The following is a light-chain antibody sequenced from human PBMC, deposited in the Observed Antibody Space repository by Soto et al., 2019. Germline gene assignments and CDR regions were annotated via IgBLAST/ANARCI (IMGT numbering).Light chain of an antibody. CDR1: IGDVGGFNY. V-gene: IGLV2-11*01. CDR2: DVS. J-gene: IGLJ2*01. Sequence: QSALAQPPSVSGSPGQSVTISCTGTIGDVGGFNYVSWYQQHPDMAPKLFITDVSAPASGVPNRCSDSKSGTSASLTISGVQSDDEADYYCYSYGGSYSWIFGGGTQLTVL. CDR3: YSYGGSYSWI.